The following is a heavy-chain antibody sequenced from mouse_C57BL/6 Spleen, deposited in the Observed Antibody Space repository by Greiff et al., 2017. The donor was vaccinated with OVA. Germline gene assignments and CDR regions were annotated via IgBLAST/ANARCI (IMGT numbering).Heavy chain of an antibody. J-gene: IGHJ1*03. V-gene: IGHV5-12*01. CDR2: ISNGGGST. CDR1: GFTFSDYY. Sequence: DVKLVESGGGLVQPGGSLKLSCAASGFTFSDYYMYWVRQTPEKRLEWVAYISNGGGSTYYPDTVKGRFTISRDNAKNTLYLQMSRLKSEDTAMYYCASHYYGSSPYWYFDVWGTGTTVTVSS. CDR3: ASHYYGSSPYWYFDV. D-gene: IGHD1-1*01.